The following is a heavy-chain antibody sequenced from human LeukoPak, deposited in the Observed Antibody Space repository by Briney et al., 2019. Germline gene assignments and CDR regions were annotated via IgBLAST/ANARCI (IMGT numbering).Heavy chain of an antibody. CDR3: AELGITMIGGV. Sequence: PSETLSLTCAVCGGSFSGYYWSWIRQPPGKGLEWIGEINHSGSTNYNPSLKSRVTISVDTSKNQFSLKLSSVTAADTAVYYCAELGITMIGGVWGKGTTVTISS. J-gene: IGHJ6*04. V-gene: IGHV4-34*01. CDR2: INHSGST. D-gene: IGHD3-10*02. CDR1: GGSFSGYY.